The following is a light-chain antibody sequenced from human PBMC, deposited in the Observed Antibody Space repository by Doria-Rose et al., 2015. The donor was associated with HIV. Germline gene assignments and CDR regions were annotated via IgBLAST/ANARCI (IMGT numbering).Light chain of an antibody. J-gene: IGKJ1*01. V-gene: IGKV3-20*01. CDR3: HQYGTSWT. CDR1: QSFSSTY. CDR2: DGS. Sequence: EIVLTQSPGTLSLSPGERATLSCRASQSFSSTYLAWYQQKPGQAPSLLIYDGSTRATGIPGRFSASGSGTDFTLTINRLEPEDSALYYCHQYGTSWTFGQGTKVEI.